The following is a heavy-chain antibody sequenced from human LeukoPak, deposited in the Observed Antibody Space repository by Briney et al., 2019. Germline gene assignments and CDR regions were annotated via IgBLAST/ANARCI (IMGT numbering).Heavy chain of an antibody. Sequence: ASVKVSCKASGYTFTNYAVNWLRQAPGQRLEWMGWINAGNGDTKFSQNYQARVTITRDASASTAYMELSSLTSEDTAVYFCAGGLWSAQREEFLLDSWGQGTLVTVSS. CDR2: INAGNGDT. J-gene: IGHJ4*02. D-gene: IGHD3-3*01. V-gene: IGHV1-3*01. CDR1: GYTFTNYA. CDR3: AGGLWSAQREEFLLDS.